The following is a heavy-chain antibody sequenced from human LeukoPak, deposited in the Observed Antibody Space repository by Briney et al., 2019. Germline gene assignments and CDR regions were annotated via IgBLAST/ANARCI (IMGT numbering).Heavy chain of an antibody. CDR3: ARKRLRDPRPYYFDY. Sequence: PWASVKVSCKASGYTFTGYYMHWVRQAPGQGLEWMGWINPNSGGTNYAQKFQGRVTMTRDTSISTAYMELSRLRSDDTAVYYCARKRLRDPRPYYFDYWGQGTLVAVSS. J-gene: IGHJ4*02. D-gene: IGHD5-24*01. CDR2: INPNSGGT. V-gene: IGHV1-2*02. CDR1: GYTFTGYY.